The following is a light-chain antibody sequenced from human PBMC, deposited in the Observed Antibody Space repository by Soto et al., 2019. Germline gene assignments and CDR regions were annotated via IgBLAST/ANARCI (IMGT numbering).Light chain of an antibody. Sequence: DIQMTQSPSSLSASVGDRVTITCRASQTVSRYLNWYQQKPGRAPKLLISSASTLQSGVPSRFSGSGSGTDFTLPISSLQPEDSATYYCQQGFSTPLTFGGGAKVEI. V-gene: IGKV1-39*01. CDR2: SAS. J-gene: IGKJ4*01. CDR3: QQGFSTPLT. CDR1: QTVSRY.